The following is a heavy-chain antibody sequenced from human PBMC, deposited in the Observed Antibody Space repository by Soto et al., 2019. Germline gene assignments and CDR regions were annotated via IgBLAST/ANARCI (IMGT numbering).Heavy chain of an antibody. V-gene: IGHV1-69*13. D-gene: IGHD2-2*01. CDR2: IIPMFGTS. CDR3: ARWCSSTSCFNDYYGMDV. Sequence: ASVKVSCKASGGTFSGYAISWVRQAPGQGLEWMGEIIPMFGTSNYAQKFQGRVTITADESTSTAYMELSSLRSEDTAVYYCARWCSSTSCFNDYYGMDVWGQGTTVTVSS. CDR1: GGTFSGYA. J-gene: IGHJ6*02.